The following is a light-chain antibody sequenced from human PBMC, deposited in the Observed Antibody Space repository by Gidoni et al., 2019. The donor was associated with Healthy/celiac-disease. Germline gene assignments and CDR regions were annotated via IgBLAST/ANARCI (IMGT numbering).Light chain of an antibody. CDR2: EGS. Sequence: QSALTQPASVSGSPGQSITISCTGTSSDVGSSNLVSWYQQHPGNAPKLMIYEGSKRPSGVSNLFSGSKSGNTASLTISGLQAEDEADYYCCSYAGSSTFDVVFGGGTKLTVL. J-gene: IGLJ2*01. CDR3: CSYAGSSTFDVV. V-gene: IGLV2-23*03. CDR1: SSDVGSSNL.